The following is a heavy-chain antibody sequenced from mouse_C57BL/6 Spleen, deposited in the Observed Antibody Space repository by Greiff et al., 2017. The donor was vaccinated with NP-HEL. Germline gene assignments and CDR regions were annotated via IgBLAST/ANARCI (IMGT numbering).Heavy chain of an antibody. J-gene: IGHJ3*01. CDR2: FYPGSGSI. D-gene: IGHD2-4*01. V-gene: IGHV1-62-2*01. CDR1: GYTFTEYT. Sequence: QVQLQQSGAELVKPGASVKLSCKASGYTFTEYTIHWVKQRSGQGLEWIGWFYPGSGSIKYNEKFKDKATLTADKSSSTVYMELSRLTAEDSAVYFCARHEVDYDYERSWFAYWGQGTLVTVSA. CDR3: ARHEVDYDYERSWFAY.